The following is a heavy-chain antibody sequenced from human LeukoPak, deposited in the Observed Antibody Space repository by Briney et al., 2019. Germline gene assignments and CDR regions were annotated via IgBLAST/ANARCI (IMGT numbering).Heavy chain of an antibody. D-gene: IGHD4-23*01. Sequence: SETLSLTCAVYGGSFSGYYWSWIRQPPGKGLEWIGEINNSGSTNYNPSLKSRVTISVDTSKNQFSLKLSSVTAADTAVYYCARGRAVVRDFDYWGQGTLVTVSS. CDR3: ARGRAVVRDFDY. CDR1: GGSFSGYY. CDR2: INNSGST. V-gene: IGHV4-34*01. J-gene: IGHJ4*02.